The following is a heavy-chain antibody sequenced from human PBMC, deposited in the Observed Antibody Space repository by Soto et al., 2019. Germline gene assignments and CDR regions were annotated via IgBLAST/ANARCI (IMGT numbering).Heavy chain of an antibody. V-gene: IGHV4-39*07. D-gene: IGHD6-13*01. CDR1: GGYISSSSYY. CDR3: ARDLPSGYSSSWYVNFDY. J-gene: IGHJ4*01. Sequence: SETLSITCTVSGGYISSSSYYWGWIRQPPGKGLGWIGSIYYSGSTYYNPSLKSRVTISVDTSKNQFSLKLSSVTAADTAVYYCARDLPSGYSSSWYVNFDYWGHVTLVTVSS. CDR2: IYYSGST.